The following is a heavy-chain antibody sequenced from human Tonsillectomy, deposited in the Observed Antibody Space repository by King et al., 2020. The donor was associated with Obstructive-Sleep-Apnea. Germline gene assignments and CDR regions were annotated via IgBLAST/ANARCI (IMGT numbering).Heavy chain of an antibody. CDR3: ARVFVVGATWCPGAPFDY. Sequence: VQLQESGPGLVKPSETLSLTCTVSGYSISSGYYWGWIRQPPGKGLEWIGSIYHSGSTYYNPSLKSRVTRSVDTSKNQFSLKLSSVTAADTAVYYCARVFVVGATWCPGAPFDYWGQGTLVTVSS. V-gene: IGHV4-38-2*02. D-gene: IGHD1-26*01. J-gene: IGHJ4*02. CDR1: GYSISSGYY. CDR2: IYHSGST.